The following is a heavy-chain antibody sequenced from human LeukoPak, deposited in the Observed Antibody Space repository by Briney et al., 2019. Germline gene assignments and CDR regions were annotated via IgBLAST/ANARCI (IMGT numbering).Heavy chain of an antibody. Sequence: SVKVSFNASGYTFTGYNMHWVRQAPGQGLEWMGWINPNSGGTNYAQKFQGRVTMTRDTSISTTYMELSRLRSDHTTVYYSARFHPPIEAAGIPRFNWFDPWGQGTLVTVSS. CDR3: ARFHPPIEAAGIPRFNWFDP. D-gene: IGHD6-13*01. CDR2: INPNSGGT. CDR1: GYTFTGYN. J-gene: IGHJ5*02. V-gene: IGHV1-2*02.